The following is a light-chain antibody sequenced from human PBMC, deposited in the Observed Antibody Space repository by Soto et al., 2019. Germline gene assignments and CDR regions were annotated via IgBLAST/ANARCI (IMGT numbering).Light chain of an antibody. CDR2: DVS. V-gene: IGLV2-14*01. CDR1: SSDVGGYNY. Sequence: QSALTQPASVSGSPGQSITISCTGTSSDVGGYNYVSWYQQHPGKAPKLMIYDVSNRPSGVSNRFSGSKSGNTACLTISGLQAEDEGYYYCSSYTSSSTLYVFGTGTKVTVL. J-gene: IGLJ1*01. CDR3: SSYTSSSTLYV.